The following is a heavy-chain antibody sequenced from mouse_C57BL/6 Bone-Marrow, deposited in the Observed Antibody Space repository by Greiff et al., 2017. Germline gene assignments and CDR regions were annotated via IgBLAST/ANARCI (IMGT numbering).Heavy chain of an antibody. Sequence: QVQLQQSGAELVRPGASVKLSCKASGYTFTDYYINWVKQRPGQGLEWIARIYPGSGNTYYNEKFKGKATLTAEKSSSTAYMQLSSLTSEDSAVYFCARNPRYYDYDGYAMDYWGQGTSVTVSS. V-gene: IGHV1-76*01. D-gene: IGHD2-4*01. J-gene: IGHJ4*01. CDR2: IYPGSGNT. CDR1: GYTFTDYY. CDR3: ARNPRYYDYDGYAMDY.